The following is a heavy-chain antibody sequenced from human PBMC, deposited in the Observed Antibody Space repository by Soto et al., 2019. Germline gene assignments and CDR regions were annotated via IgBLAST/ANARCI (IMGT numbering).Heavy chain of an antibody. J-gene: IGHJ4*02. CDR1: GGTFSSYA. Sequence: SVKVSCKASGGTFSSYAISWVRQAPGQGIEWMGGITPIFGTANYAQKFQGRVTITADESTSTAYMELSSLRSEDTAVYYGHSAGYSNSWYDLDYWGQGTLVTVAS. CDR2: ITPIFGTA. CDR3: HSAGYSNSWYDLDY. V-gene: IGHV1-69*13. D-gene: IGHD6-13*01.